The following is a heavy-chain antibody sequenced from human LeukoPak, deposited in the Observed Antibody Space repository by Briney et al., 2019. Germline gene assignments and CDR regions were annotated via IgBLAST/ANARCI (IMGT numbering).Heavy chain of an antibody. V-gene: IGHV3-7*01. CDR2: IKQDGSEK. J-gene: IGHJ3*02. D-gene: IGHD3-22*01. CDR3: ARDRSQGSDSSGYYPDALNI. CDR1: GFTFSSYW. Sequence: GGSLRLSCAASGFTFSSYWMSWVRQAPGKGLEWVANIKQDGSEKYYVDSVKGRFTISRDNAKNSLYLQMNSLRAEDTAVYYCARDRSQGSDSSGYYPDALNIWGQGTMVTVSS.